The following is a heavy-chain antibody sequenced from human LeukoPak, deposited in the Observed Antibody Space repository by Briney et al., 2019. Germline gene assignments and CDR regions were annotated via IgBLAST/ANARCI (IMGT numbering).Heavy chain of an antibody. V-gene: IGHV3-23*01. J-gene: IGHJ4*02. D-gene: IGHD3-10*01. CDR3: ARSLWFGEFPGAGGFDY. CDR2: ISDSGGTT. Sequence: GGSLRLSCAASGFTFNNYAMNWARQAPGKGLEWVSGISDSGGTTYYADSVKGRFTISRDNSKHTLYLQMNTLRAEDTAVYYCARSLWFGEFPGAGGFDYWGQGTLVTVSS. CDR1: GFTFNNYA.